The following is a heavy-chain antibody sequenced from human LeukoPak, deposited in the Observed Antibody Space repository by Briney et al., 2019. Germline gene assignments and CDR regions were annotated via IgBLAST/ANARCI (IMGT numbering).Heavy chain of an antibody. Sequence: SETLSLTCTVSGGSISSGGYYWSWIRQHPGKGLEWIGYIYYSGSTYYNPSLKSRVTISVDTSKNQFSLKLSSVTAADTAVYYCAREGVRRAVRGVTYWFDPWGQGTLVTVSS. CDR2: IYYSGST. CDR1: GGSISSGGYY. V-gene: IGHV4-31*03. CDR3: AREGVRRAVRGVTYWFDP. J-gene: IGHJ5*02. D-gene: IGHD3-10*01.